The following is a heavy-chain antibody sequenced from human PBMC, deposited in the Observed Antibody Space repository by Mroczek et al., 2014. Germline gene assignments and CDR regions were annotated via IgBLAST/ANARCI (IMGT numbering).Heavy chain of an antibody. CDR1: GGSISSYY. CDR3: ASGRFDFWSGYHGNWFDP. D-gene: IGHD3-3*01. Sequence: QVQLQQWGPGLVKPSETLSLTCTVSGGSISSYYWSWIRQPPGKGLEWIGYIYYSGSTNYNPSLKSRVTISVDTSKNQFSLKLSSVTAADTAVYYCASGRFDFWSGYHGNWFDPWGQGTLVTVSS. J-gene: IGHJ5*02. CDR2: IYYSGST. V-gene: IGHV4-59*01.